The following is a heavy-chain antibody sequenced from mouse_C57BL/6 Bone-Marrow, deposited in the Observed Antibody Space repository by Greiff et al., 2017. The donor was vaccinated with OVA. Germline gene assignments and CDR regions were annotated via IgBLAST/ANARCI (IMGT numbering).Heavy chain of an antibody. CDR1: GFTFSSYA. CDR2: ISDGGSYT. V-gene: IGHV5-4*01. J-gene: IGHJ1*03. CDR3: ARDPNYWYFDV. Sequence: EVKLMESGGGLVKPGGSLKLSCAASGFTFSSYAMSWVRQTPEKRLEWVATISDGGSYTYYPDNVKGQFTISRDNAKNNLYLQMSHLKSEDTAMYYCARDPNYWYFDVWGTGTTVTVSS.